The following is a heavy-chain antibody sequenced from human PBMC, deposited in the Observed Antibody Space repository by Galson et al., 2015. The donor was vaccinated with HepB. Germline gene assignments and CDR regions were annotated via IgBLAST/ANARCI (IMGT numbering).Heavy chain of an antibody. D-gene: IGHD3-16*01. CDR2: ISGSGGST. CDR1: GFTFSSYA. CDR3: AKDLPLWGDQEVWGVD. Sequence: SLRLSCAASGFTFSSYAMSWVRQAPGKGLEWVSAISGSGGSTYYADSVKGRFTISRDNSKNTLYLQMNSLRAEDTAVYYCAKDLPLWGDQEVWGVDWGQGTLVSVSS. J-gene: IGHJ4*02. V-gene: IGHV3-23*01.